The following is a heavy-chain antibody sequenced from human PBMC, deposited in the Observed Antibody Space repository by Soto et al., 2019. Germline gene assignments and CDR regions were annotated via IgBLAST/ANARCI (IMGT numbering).Heavy chain of an antibody. J-gene: IGHJ4*02. D-gene: IGHD5-18*01. CDR1: GFTFSDYY. Sequence: GGSLRLSCAASGFTFSDYYMSWIRQAPGKGLEWVSYITSSISYTNYADSVKGRFTISRDNAKNSLYLQMNSLRAEDTAVYYCARYIYGYVDYWGQGTLVTVS. V-gene: IGHV3-11*06. CDR2: ITSSISYT. CDR3: ARYIYGYVDY.